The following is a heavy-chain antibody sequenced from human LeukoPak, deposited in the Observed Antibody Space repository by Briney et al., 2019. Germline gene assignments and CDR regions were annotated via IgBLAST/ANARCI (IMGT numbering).Heavy chain of an antibody. CDR1: GFTFDDYA. Sequence: GGSLRLSCAASGFTFDDYAMHWVRQAPGKGLEWVSGISWNSGSIGYADSVKGRFTISRDNAKNSLYLQMNSLRAEDTAVYYCARGSHYYDSSSYGMDVWGQGTTVTVSS. D-gene: IGHD3-22*01. CDR3: ARGSHYYDSSSYGMDV. J-gene: IGHJ6*02. CDR2: ISWNSGSI. V-gene: IGHV3-9*01.